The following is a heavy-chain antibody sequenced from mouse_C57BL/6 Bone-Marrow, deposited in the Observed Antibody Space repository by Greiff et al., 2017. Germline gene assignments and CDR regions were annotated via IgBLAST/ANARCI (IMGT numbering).Heavy chain of an antibody. CDR1: GFSLTSYG. CDR2: IWSGGST. Sequence: QVQLKESGPGLVQPSHSLSITCTVSGFSLTSYGVHWVRQPPGQGLEWLGVIWSGGSTDYNDAFISRLSISKDNSKSQVVFKMNSLQADDAAIDYCAKKATSYYDYGFAYWGQGTLVTVSA. CDR3: AKKATSYYDYGFAY. D-gene: IGHD2-4*01. V-gene: IGHV2-4*01. J-gene: IGHJ3*01.